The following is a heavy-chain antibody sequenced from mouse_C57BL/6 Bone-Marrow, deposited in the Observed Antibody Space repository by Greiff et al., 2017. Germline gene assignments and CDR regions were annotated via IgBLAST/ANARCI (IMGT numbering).Heavy chain of an antibody. V-gene: IGHV1-52*01. Sequence: QVQLQQPGAELVRPGSSVKLSCKASGYTFTSYWMHWVKQRPIQGLEWIGNIDPSDSETHYNQKFKDKATLTVDKSSSTAYMQLSSLTSEDSAVYYCARSGDHGGGWYFDVWGTGTTVTVSS. J-gene: IGHJ1*03. CDR2: IDPSDSET. CDR1: GYTFTSYW. CDR3: ARSGDHGGGWYFDV. D-gene: IGHD1-1*01.